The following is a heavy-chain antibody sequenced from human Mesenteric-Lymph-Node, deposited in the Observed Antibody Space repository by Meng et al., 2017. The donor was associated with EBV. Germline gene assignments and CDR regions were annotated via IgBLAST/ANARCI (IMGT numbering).Heavy chain of an antibody. CDR1: GGSISGNNW. CDR3: ARVSEISGTWLDC. CDR2: VFHIGST. D-gene: IGHD1-7*01. V-gene: IGHV4-4*02. J-gene: IGHJ1*01. Sequence: QVRLQESGPGLVKPSGTLSLTCAVSGGSISGNNWWSWIRQPPGKGLEWIGEVFHIGSTNYNPSLKSRVTISLDKSKNQFSLKLTSVTAADTAVYFCARVSEISGTWLDCWGQGTLVTVSS.